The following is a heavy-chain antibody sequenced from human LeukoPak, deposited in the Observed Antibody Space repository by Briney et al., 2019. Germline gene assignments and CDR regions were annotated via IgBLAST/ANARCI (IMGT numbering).Heavy chain of an antibody. D-gene: IGHD5-18*01. CDR2: ISSSGSTI. J-gene: IGHJ4*02. V-gene: IGHV3-11*01. CDR1: GFTFSDYY. Sequence: GGSLRLSCAASGFTFSDYYMSWIRQAPGKGLEWVSYISSSGSTIYYADSVKGRFTFSRDNAKNSLYLQMNSLRAEDTAVYYCARGSDTAMVPLSYWGQGTLVTVSS. CDR3: ARGSDTAMVPLSY.